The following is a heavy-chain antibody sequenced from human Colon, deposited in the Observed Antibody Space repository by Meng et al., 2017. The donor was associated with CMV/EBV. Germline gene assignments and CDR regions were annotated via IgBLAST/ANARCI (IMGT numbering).Heavy chain of an antibody. CDR3: ARLDYCDDTSCYSHRGMDV. J-gene: IGHJ6*02. D-gene: IGHD2-15*01. CDR2: ISRLGNDL. V-gene: IGHV3-48*03. CDR1: GFIFSNHE. Sequence: GESLKISCSASGFIFSNHEIHWVRQAPGKGLEWIAYISRLGNDLYYADSVKGRFTVARDNAENSAYLQMTSLRAEDTAVYYCARLDYCDDTSCYSHRGMDVWGQGTTVTVSS.